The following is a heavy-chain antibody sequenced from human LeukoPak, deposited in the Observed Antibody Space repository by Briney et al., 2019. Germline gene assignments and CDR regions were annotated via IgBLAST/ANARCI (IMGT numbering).Heavy chain of an antibody. CDR1: GYTFTSYG. CDR2: ISAYNGNT. V-gene: IGHV1-18*01. Sequence: ASVRVSCKASGYTFTSYGISWVRQAPGQGLEWMGWISAYNGNTNYAQNLQGRVTMTTDTSTTTAYMELRSLRSDDTAVYYCTRDKGGSYSDYWGQGTLVTVSS. J-gene: IGHJ4*02. D-gene: IGHD2-15*01. CDR3: TRDKGGSYSDY.